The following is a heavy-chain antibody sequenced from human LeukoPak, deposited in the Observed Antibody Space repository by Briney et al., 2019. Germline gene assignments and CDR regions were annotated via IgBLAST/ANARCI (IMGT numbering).Heavy chain of an antibody. CDR1: GYTFTSYD. CDR2: MNPNSGNT. Sequence: ASVKVPCKASGYTFTSYDINWVRQATGQGLEWMGWMNPNSGNTGYAQKFQGRVTMTRNTSISTAYMELSSLRSEDTAVYYCARVPMRYSSHFDYWGQGTLVTVSS. V-gene: IGHV1-8*01. CDR3: ARVPMRYSSHFDY. J-gene: IGHJ4*02. D-gene: IGHD6-19*01.